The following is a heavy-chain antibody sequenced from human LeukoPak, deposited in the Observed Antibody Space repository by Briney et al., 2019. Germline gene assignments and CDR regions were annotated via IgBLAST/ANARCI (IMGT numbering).Heavy chain of an antibody. CDR1: GFTFDDYG. CDR2: INWNGGST. CDR3: ARTYYDILTGYPPRGCFDY. D-gene: IGHD3-9*01. V-gene: IGHV3-20*04. Sequence: GGSLRLSCAASGFTFDDYGMSWVRQAPGKGLEWVSGINWNGGSTGYADSVKGRFTISRDNAKNSLYLQMNSLRAEDTALDYCARTYYDILTGYPPRGCFDYWGQGTLVTVSS. J-gene: IGHJ4*02.